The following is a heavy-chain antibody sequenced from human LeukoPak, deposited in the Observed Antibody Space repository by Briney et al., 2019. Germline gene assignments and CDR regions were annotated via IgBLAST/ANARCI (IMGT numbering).Heavy chain of an antibody. Sequence: GGSLRLSCAASAFTFSSYAMTWVRQAPGQGLDWVSSISGSGGSTYYADSVKGRFTISRDNSKNTLYLQMHSLRAEDTAVYYCAKGCGGNSGYFDLWGRGTLVTVSS. V-gene: IGHV3-23*01. D-gene: IGHD4-23*01. CDR3: AKGCGGNSGYFDL. CDR2: ISGSGGST. CDR1: AFTFSSYA. J-gene: IGHJ2*01.